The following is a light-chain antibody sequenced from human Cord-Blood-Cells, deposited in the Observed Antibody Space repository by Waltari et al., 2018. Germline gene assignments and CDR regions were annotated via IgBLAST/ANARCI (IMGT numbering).Light chain of an antibody. Sequence: DIQMTPSPSTLSASVRDRVTITCRASQSISSYLNWYQQKPGKAPKLLIYAASSLQSGVPSRFSGSGSGTDFTLTISSLQPEDFATYYCQQSYSTPYSFGKGTKLEIK. CDR1: QSISSY. J-gene: IGKJ2*03. V-gene: IGKV1-39*01. CDR3: QQSYSTPYS. CDR2: AAS.